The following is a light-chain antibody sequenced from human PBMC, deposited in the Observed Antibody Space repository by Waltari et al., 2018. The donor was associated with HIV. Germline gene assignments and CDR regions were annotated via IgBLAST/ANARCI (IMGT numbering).Light chain of an antibody. J-gene: IGKJ2*01. V-gene: IGKV1-5*03. CDR2: KAS. CDR3: QQYNSYPYT. CDR1: QSISSW. Sequence: DIQMTQPPSTLSASVGDRFTITCRASQSISSWLAWYQQKPGRAPKLLIYKASNLEGGVPSRFRGSGSGTEFTLTISSLQPDDFATYFCQQYNSYPYTFGQGTKLEI.